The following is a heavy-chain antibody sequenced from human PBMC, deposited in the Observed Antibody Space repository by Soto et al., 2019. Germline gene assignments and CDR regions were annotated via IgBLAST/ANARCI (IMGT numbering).Heavy chain of an antibody. Sequence: EVQLLESGGGLVQPGGSLRLSCAASGFTFSSYALSWVRQAPGKGLEWVSTISGSGGGTHYADSVKGRFTISRDNSKNTLYLQMNSLRAEDTAAYYCATYQLPYRYFDYWGQGTLVTVSS. CDR3: ATYQLPYRYFDY. CDR1: GFTFSSYA. J-gene: IGHJ4*02. D-gene: IGHD2-2*01. V-gene: IGHV3-23*01. CDR2: ISGSGGGT.